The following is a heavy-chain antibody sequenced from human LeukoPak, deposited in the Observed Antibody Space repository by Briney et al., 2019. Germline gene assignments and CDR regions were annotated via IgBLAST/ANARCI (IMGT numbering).Heavy chain of an antibody. Sequence: SETLSLTCTVSGGSISSYYWSWIRQPPGKGLEWIGYISYSGSTNYNPSLKSRVTMSVDTSKNQFSLKLRSVTAADTAVYYCARDGYCSSTSCYPLDYWGQGTLVTVSS. CDR1: GGSISSYY. CDR2: ISYSGST. D-gene: IGHD2-2*03. V-gene: IGHV4-59*12. J-gene: IGHJ4*02. CDR3: ARDGYCSSTSCYPLDY.